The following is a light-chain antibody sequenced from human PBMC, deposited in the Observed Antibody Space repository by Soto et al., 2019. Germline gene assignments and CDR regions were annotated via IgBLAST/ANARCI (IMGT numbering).Light chain of an antibody. Sequence: QSVLTQPASVSGSPGQSIAISCTGTRSDVGGYNHVSWYQQPPGKAPKLIIYDVSDRPSGVSTRFSGSKSGNTASLTISGLQADDEADYYCSSYTSQSTVVFGGGTKVTVL. CDR1: RSDVGGYNH. CDR3: SSYTSQSTVV. V-gene: IGLV2-14*01. CDR2: DVS. J-gene: IGLJ3*02.